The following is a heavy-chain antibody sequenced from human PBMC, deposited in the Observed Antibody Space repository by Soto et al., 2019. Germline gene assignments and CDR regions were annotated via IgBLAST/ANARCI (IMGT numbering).Heavy chain of an antibody. CDR3: AKDRMGASGWFDP. CDR1: GFSFNSYT. J-gene: IGHJ5*02. D-gene: IGHD1-26*01. Sequence: GGSLRLSCVASGFSFNSYTMNWVRQAPGKGLEWVSGVSGNGGNTYYADFVKGRFSISRDNSKNTLYLQLNSLRAEDTAIYYCAKDRMGASGWFDPWGQGTPVTVSS. CDR2: VSGNGGNT. V-gene: IGHV3-23*01.